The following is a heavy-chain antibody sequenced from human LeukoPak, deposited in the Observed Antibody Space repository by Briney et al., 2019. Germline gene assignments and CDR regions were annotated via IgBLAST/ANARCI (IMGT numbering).Heavy chain of an antibody. Sequence: PGGSLRLSCAASGFTFSSYSMTWVRQAPGKGLEWISSMSSGGRYIYYADSVRGRFTISRDNAKNSLSLLMNSLRAVDTAVYYCARDRPTGASRLFVVQWGQGTLVTVSS. V-gene: IGHV3-21*01. CDR1: GFTFSSYS. D-gene: IGHD3-3*01. CDR3: ARDRPTGASRLFVVQ. J-gene: IGHJ4*02. CDR2: MSSGGRYI.